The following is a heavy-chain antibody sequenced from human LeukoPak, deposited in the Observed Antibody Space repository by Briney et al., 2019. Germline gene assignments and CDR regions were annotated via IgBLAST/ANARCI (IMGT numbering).Heavy chain of an antibody. CDR2: ISGSGGST. J-gene: IGHJ3*02. D-gene: IGHD3-9*01. CDR1: GFTFSSYG. CDR3: AKDQSPLYYDILTGPGKDAFDI. V-gene: IGHV3-23*01. Sequence: SGGTLRLSCAASGFTFSSYGMSWVRQAPGKGLEWVSAISGSGGSTYYADSVKGRFTISRDNSKNTLYLQMNSLRAEDTAVYYCAKDQSPLYYDILTGPGKDAFDIWGQGTMVTVSS.